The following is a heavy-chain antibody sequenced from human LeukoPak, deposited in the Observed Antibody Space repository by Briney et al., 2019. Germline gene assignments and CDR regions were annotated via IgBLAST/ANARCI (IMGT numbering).Heavy chain of an antibody. CDR1: GGSVSSGPYY. V-gene: IGHV4-61*01. CDR2: IYHSGNT. CDR3: ARSVVTLYWYFDL. Sequence: SETLSLTCTVSGGSVSSGPYYWSWIRQPPGKGLEWIGYIYHSGNTNYNPSLKSRVTISVDRPKNQFSLKLSSVTAADTAVYYCARSVVTLYWYFDLWGRGTLVTVSS. D-gene: IGHD4-23*01. J-gene: IGHJ2*01.